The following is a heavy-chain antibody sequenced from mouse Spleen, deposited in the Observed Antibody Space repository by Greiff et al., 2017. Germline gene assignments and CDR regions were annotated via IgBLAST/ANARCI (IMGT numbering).Heavy chain of an antibody. CDR1: GYTFTSYW. V-gene: IGHV1-55*01. J-gene: IGHJ2*01. D-gene: IGHD1-1*01. CDR2: IYPGSGST. CDR3: AREGATVVATSDY. Sequence: QVQLQQSGAELVKPGASVKMSCKASGYTFTSYWITWVKQRPGQGLEWIGDIYPGSGSTNYNEKFKSKATLTVDTSSSTAYMQLSSLTSEDSAVYYCAREGATVVATSDYWGQGTTLTVSS.